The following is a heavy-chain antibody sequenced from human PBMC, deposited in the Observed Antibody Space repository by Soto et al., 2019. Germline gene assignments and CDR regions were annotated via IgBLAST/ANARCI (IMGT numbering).Heavy chain of an antibody. V-gene: IGHV3-21*01. CDR1: GFTFSSYS. CDR2: INNKSHI. J-gene: IGHJ6*03. CDR3: ARDLIYAGYYYYMDV. Sequence: EVQLVESGGGLVKPGGSLRLSCAASGFTFSSYSMTWVRQAPGKGLEWVYSINNKSHIDYADSVKGRFTISRDNAKNSLYLQMNSLRAEDTAVYFCARDLIYAGYYYYMDVWGIGTTVTVSS. D-gene: IGHD3-10*01.